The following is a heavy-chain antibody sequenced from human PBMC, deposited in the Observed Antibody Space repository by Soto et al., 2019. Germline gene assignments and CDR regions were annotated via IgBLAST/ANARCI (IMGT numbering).Heavy chain of an antibody. CDR1: GGTFGNYP. D-gene: IGHD5-12*01. CDR2: VIPILGMG. Sequence: VQLVQSGAEVKQPGSSVKVSCKTSGGTFGNYPINWVRQAPGQGLEWMGRVIPILGMGSYAQKFQGRVTITADRSTSTAYMELSSLRSDDTAVYYCATDYRDGYNIPFDHWGQGTLVTVSS. J-gene: IGHJ4*02. CDR3: ATDYRDGYNIPFDH. V-gene: IGHV1-69*02.